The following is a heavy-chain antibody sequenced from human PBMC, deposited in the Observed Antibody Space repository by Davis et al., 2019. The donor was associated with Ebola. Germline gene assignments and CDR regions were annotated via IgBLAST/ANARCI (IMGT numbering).Heavy chain of an antibody. D-gene: IGHD3-10*01. CDR1: GFTFGGYA. CDR2: IRSKAYGATT. J-gene: IGHJ6*02. Sequence: GESLKISCATSGFTFGGYAMSWVRQAPGKGLEWIALIRSKAYGATTEYAASVRGRFTISRDDSKSIAYLQMNSLRAEDTAVYYCARGRITYYDGSGYGMDVWGQGTTVTVSS. CDR3: ARGRITYYDGSGYGMDV. V-gene: IGHV3-49*04.